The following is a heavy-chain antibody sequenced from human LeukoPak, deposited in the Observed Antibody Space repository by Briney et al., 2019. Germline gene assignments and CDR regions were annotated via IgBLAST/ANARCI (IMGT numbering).Heavy chain of an antibody. CDR3: ARGRGANDY. J-gene: IGHJ4*02. V-gene: IGHV1-46*01. Sequence: ASVEVSCKAPGYTFISYRLHWVRQAPGQGLEWMGIINPTGGSTSYAQKFLGRVTMTRDTSTSTVYMELSSLRSEDTAMYYCARGRGANDYWGQGTLVTVSS. CDR2: INPTGGST. CDR1: GYTFISYR.